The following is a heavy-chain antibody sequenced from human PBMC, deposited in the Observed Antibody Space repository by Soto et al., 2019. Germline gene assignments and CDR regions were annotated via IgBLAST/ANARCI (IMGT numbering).Heavy chain of an antibody. CDR3: ARGGGGGSYWSYYYGMDV. D-gene: IGHD1-26*01. Sequence: QVQLVQSGAEVKKPGASVKVSCKASGYTFTSYYMHWVRQAPGQGLEWMGIINPSGGSTSYAQKFQGRVTMTRETSTSTVYMELGSLRSEDTAVYYCARGGGGGSYWSYYYGMDVWGQGTTVTVSS. CDR2: INPSGGST. V-gene: IGHV1-46*01. J-gene: IGHJ6*02. CDR1: GYTFTSYY.